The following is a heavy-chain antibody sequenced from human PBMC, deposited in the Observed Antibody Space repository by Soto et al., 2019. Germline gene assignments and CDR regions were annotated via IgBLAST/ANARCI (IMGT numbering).Heavy chain of an antibody. D-gene: IGHD5-12*01. V-gene: IGHV1-69*13. Sequence: SVKVSCKASGGTFSSYAISWVRQAPGQGLEWMGGIIPIFGTANYAQKFQGRVTITADESTSTAYMELSSLRSEDTAVYYCARGARVIVATIYYYYGMDVWGQGTTVTVSS. CDR1: GGTFSSYA. CDR2: IIPIFGTA. J-gene: IGHJ6*02. CDR3: ARGARVIVATIYYYYGMDV.